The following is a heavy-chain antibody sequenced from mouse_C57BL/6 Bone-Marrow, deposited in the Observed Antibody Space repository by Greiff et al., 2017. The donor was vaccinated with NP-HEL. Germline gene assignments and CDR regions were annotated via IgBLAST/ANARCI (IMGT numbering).Heavy chain of an antibody. CDR1: GYTFTSYW. D-gene: IGHD1-3*01. CDR2: IYPGNSDT. CDR3: TRSWNIPFAY. V-gene: IGHV1-5*01. J-gene: IGHJ3*01. Sequence: VQLKESGTVLARPGASVKMSCKTSGYTFTSYWMHWVKQRPGQGLEWIGAIYPGNSDTSYNQKFKGKAKLTAVTSASTAYMELSSRTNEDSAVYYCTRSWNIPFAYWGQGTLVTVSA.